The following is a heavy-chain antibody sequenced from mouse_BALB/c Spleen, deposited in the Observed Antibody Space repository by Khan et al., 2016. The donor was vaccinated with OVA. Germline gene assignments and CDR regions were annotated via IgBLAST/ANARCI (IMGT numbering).Heavy chain of an antibody. Sequence: EVHLVESGGDLMKPGGSLKLSCAASGFTFSTYGMSWVRQTPDKSLEWVATINSGGYYTYYPDSVQGRFTVSRNNARNTLYLQMSSLKSEDTAMYYCASHLTGSFAYWGQGTLVTVSA. CDR2: INSGGYYT. D-gene: IGHD4-1*01. CDR3: ASHLTGSFAY. CDR1: GFTFSTYG. J-gene: IGHJ3*01. V-gene: IGHV5-6*01.